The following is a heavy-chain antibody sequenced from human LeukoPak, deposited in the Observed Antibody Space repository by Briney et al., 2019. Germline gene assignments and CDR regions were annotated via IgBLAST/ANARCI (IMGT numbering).Heavy chain of an antibody. D-gene: IGHD1-26*01. J-gene: IGHJ4*02. CDR2: ISNSGST. CDR1: GASVSSGTYY. V-gene: IGHV4-61*01. CDR3: ARDSHAYSGTDY. Sequence: SETLSLTCTVSGASVSSGTYYWSWIRQPPGKGLEWVGYISNSGSTNYNPSLKSRVTISADTSKNQFSLKLSSVTAAGTAVYYCARDSHAYSGTDYWGQGTLVTVSS.